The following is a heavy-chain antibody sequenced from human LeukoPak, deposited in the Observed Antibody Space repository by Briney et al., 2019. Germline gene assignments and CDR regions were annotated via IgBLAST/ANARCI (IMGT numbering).Heavy chain of an antibody. CDR3: ARDGSTQFDY. J-gene: IGHJ4*02. V-gene: IGHV4-61*02. CDR2: IYTSGST. CDR1: GGSISSGSYY. D-gene: IGHD1-1*01. Sequence: SQTLSLTCTVSGGSISSGSYYWSWIRQPAGKGLEWIGRIYTSGSTNYNPSLKSRDTISVDTSKNQFSLKLSSVTAADTAVYYCARDGSTQFDYWGQGTLVTVSS.